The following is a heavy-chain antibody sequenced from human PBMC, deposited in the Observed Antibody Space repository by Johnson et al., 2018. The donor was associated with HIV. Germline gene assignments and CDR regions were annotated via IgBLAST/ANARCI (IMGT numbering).Heavy chain of an antibody. CDR2: ISGSGGST. CDR3: AKETPSSGGTFDI. Sequence: VQLVESGGGLVQPGGSLRLSCAASGFTVSSNYMSWVSQAPGKGLEWVSAISGSGGSTYYADSVKGRFTISRDNAKNSLYLQMNSLRAEDTAVYYCAKETPSSGGTFDIWGQGTMVTVSS. CDR1: GFTVSSNY. V-gene: IGHV3-23*04. J-gene: IGHJ3*02. D-gene: IGHD6-25*01.